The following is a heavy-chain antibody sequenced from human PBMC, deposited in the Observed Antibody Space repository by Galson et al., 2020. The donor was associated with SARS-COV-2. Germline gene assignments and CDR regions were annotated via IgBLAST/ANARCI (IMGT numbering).Heavy chain of an antibody. CDR2: FDPEDGET. D-gene: IGHD2-2*02. J-gene: IGHJ6*02. V-gene: IGHV1-24*01. Sequence: ASVKVSCKVSGYTLTELSMHWVRQAPGKGLEWMGGFDPEDGETIYAQKFQGRVTMTEDTSTDTAYMELSSLRSEDTAVYYCATSTALKGGETGRTIHYYYYYGMDVWGQGTTVTVSS. CDR1: GYTLTELS. CDR3: ATSTALKGGETGRTIHYYYYYGMDV.